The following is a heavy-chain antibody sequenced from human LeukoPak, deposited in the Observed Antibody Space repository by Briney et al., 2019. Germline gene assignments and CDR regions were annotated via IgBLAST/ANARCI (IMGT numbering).Heavy chain of an antibody. V-gene: IGHV4-38-2*02. CDR2: IHHCGST. CDR1: GYSISSGYD. CDR3: ARAPLSGTYYTDAFDI. Sequence: SETLSLTCTVSGYSISSGYDWGWIGQPAGQGLGWIGKIHHCGSTDYTPSLKSRVTISPDKSKNPFSLPLTSVTAADTAVYFCARAPLSGTYYTDAFDIWGQGTMVAVSS. D-gene: IGHD1-26*01. J-gene: IGHJ3*02.